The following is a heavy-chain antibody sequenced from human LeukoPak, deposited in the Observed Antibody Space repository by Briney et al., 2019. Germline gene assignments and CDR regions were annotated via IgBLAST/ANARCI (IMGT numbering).Heavy chain of an antibody. D-gene: IGHD3-22*01. CDR2: TYYRSKWYD. CDR3: ATSMIVVALGAFDI. Sequence: SQTLSLTCAISGDSVSSNSASWNWIRQSPSRGLEWLGRTYYRSKWYDDYAVSVKSRITINPDTSKNQFSLQLNSVTPEDTAVYYCATSMIVVALGAFDIWGQGTMVTVSS. V-gene: IGHV6-1*01. CDR1: GDSVSSNSAS. J-gene: IGHJ3*02.